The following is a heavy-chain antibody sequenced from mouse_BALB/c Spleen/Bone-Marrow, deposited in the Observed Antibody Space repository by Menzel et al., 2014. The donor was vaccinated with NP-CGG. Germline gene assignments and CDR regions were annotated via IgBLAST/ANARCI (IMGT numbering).Heavy chain of an antibody. V-gene: IGHV7-3*02. CDR3: ARDYSYYFDY. D-gene: IGHD2-1*01. J-gene: IGHJ2*01. CDR2: IRNKANGYTT. CDR1: GFTFTDHY. Sequence: EVQVVESGGGLVQPGGFLRLSCAPSGFTFTDHYVSWVRQPPGKALEWLGFIRNKANGYTTEYSASVKGRFTISRDNSQSIVYLQMNTLRAEDSATYYCARDYSYYFDYWGQGTTLTVSS.